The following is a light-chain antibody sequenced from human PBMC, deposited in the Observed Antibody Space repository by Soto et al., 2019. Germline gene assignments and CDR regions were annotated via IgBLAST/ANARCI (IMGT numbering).Light chain of an antibody. Sequence: EIVMTQSPATLSVSPGERATLSCRASQSVSGNLAWYQQKPGQAPRLLIYGASTRATGIPARFSGSGSGTEFPLTLSSLQSEDFAVYYCQQYNNWPPAFDQGTKVEIK. J-gene: IGKJ1*01. CDR2: GAS. V-gene: IGKV3-15*01. CDR3: QQYNNWPPA. CDR1: QSVSGN.